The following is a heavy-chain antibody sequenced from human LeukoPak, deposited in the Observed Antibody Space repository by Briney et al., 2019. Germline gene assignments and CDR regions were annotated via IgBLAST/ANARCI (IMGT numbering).Heavy chain of an antibody. CDR1: GGSFSGYY. CDR2: ISHSGST. Sequence: SETLSLTCAVYGGSFSGYYWSWLRQPPGKGLEWIGEISHSGSTNYNPSLKSRVTISVDTSKHQFSLKLSSVTAADRAVYYCARGPHGWFDPWGQGTLVTVSS. V-gene: IGHV4-34*01. CDR3: ARGPHGWFDP. J-gene: IGHJ5*02.